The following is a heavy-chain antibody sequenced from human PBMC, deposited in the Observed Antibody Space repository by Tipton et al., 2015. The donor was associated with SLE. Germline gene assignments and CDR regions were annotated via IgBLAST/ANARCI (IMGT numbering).Heavy chain of an antibody. D-gene: IGHD7-27*01. CDR1: GGSISTNDYY. CDR2: IFYTGTT. CDR3: ARHGRTGDVAFDY. V-gene: IGHV4-39*01. Sequence: LRLSCTVSGGSISTNDYYWGLIRQPPGKGLVWVGNIFYTGTTYYNPSLNSRVTISVDTSKNQFSLKLSSVTAADTAVYFCARHGRTGDVAFDYWGQGTLVTVSS. J-gene: IGHJ4*02.